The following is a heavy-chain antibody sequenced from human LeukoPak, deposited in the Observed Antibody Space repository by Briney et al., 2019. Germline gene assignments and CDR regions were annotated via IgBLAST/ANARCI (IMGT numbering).Heavy chain of an antibody. CDR3: ARPLYSESPWYAFDL. CDR1: GGSISSYY. J-gene: IGHJ3*01. Sequence: SETLSLTCTVSGGSISSYYWSWIRQPPGKGLEWIGYIYYSGNTNYNPSLKSRVTISVDTSKNQFSLKPSSVTAADTAMYYCARPLYSESPWYAFDLWGQGTMVTVSS. V-gene: IGHV4-59*08. CDR2: IYYSGNT. D-gene: IGHD1-26*01.